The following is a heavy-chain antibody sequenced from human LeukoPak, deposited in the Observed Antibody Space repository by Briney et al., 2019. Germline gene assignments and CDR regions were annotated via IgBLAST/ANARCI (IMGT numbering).Heavy chain of an antibody. D-gene: IGHD5-18*01. J-gene: IGHJ4*02. Sequence: PGGSLRLSCAASGFTVSSNYMSWVRQAPGKGLEWFSVIYSGGSTYYADSVKGRFTISRDNSKNTLYLQMNSLRAEDTAVYYCASGTYSYGCPYWGQGTLVTVSS. V-gene: IGHV3-66*02. CDR3: ASGTYSYGCPY. CDR2: IYSGGST. CDR1: GFTVSSNY.